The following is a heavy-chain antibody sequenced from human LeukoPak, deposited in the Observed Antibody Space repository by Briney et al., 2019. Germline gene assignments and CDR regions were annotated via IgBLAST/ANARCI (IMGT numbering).Heavy chain of an antibody. CDR1: GYTFTTYP. Sequence: ASVNVSCKASGYTFTTYPLHWVRQAPGQRLEWMGWINAGNGNTKYSQNFQGRVTITRDTSASTAYMELSSLRSEDTAVYYCARDKRYCSSTSCFNDAFDIWGQGTMVTVSS. D-gene: IGHD2-2*01. CDR3: ARDKRYCSSTSCFNDAFDI. CDR2: INAGNGNT. V-gene: IGHV1-3*01. J-gene: IGHJ3*02.